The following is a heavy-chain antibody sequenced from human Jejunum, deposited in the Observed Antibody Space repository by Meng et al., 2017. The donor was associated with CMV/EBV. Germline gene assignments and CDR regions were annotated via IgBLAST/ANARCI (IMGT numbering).Heavy chain of an antibody. V-gene: IGHV4-30-4*08. Sequence: VQLQESGTGVVKPSQTLSLTCSVSGGSIGSGDYYWSWIRQPPGKGLEWIGYIHDTGSTYYNPSLKSRVDISLGTSRNHFSLTLSSVTAEDTAVYFCARGSIFVSFDSWGQGTLVTVSS. CDR3: ARGSIFVSFDS. CDR2: IHDTGST. CDR1: GGSIGSGDYY. D-gene: IGHD3-3*01. J-gene: IGHJ4*02.